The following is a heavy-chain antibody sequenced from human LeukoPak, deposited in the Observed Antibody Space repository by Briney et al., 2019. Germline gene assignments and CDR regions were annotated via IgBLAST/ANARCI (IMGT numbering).Heavy chain of an antibody. CDR2: IRYDGSKK. J-gene: IGHJ4*02. CDR3: AKQRDSSGYYYFDY. CDR1: GVTFSSYG. V-gene: IGHV3-30*02. Sequence: GGSLRLSCAASGVTFSSYGMHWVRQAPGKGLEWVAFIRYDGSKKYYADSVKGRFTISRDNSKNTLYVQINSLRAEDTAVYYFAKQRDSSGYYYFDYWGQGTLVTVSS. D-gene: IGHD3-22*01.